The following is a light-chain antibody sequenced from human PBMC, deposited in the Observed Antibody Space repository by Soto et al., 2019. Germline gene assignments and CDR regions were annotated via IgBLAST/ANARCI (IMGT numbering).Light chain of an antibody. CDR1: SSNIGSNT. Sequence: QFVLTQPPSAYGTPGQRVTVSCSGSSSNIGSNTVNWYQQLPGTAPKLLIYSSDQRPSGVPDRFSGSKSGTSASLAISGLQSEDEADYYCAAWDDSLNGPVFGGGTQLTV. V-gene: IGLV1-44*01. CDR2: SSD. CDR3: AAWDDSLNGPV. J-gene: IGLJ2*01.